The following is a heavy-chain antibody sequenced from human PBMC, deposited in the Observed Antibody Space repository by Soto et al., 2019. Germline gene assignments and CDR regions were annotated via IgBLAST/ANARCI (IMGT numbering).Heavy chain of an antibody. CDR2: ISPYNSKT. J-gene: IGHJ3*01. D-gene: IGHD6-19*01. V-gene: IGHV1-18*01. CDR1: GHTFTNYG. Sequence: QVHLVQSGADVRKPGASGTVSCEASGHTFTNYGIRWVRQAPGQGLEWMGWISPYNSKTNDAQKFNGRVNMTAATSTASAYMELRSLRSADTAVYYCQQWREDCFEFWGQGTMVTVSS. CDR3: QQWREDCFEF.